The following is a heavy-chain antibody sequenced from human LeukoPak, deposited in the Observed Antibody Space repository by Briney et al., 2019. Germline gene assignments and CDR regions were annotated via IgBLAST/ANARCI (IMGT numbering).Heavy chain of an antibody. V-gene: IGHV3-23*01. CDR1: GFTFGSHA. J-gene: IGHJ4*02. Sequence: PGGSLRLSCEASGFTFGSHAMYWVRQAPGKGLEWVAGIFGSGGSPYYADSVKGRFTISRDNSKNTLYLQMNSLRAEDTAVYYCAKGTAMVTGHFDYWGQGTLVTVSS. CDR2: IFGSGGSP. CDR3: AKGTAMVTGHFDY. D-gene: IGHD5-18*01.